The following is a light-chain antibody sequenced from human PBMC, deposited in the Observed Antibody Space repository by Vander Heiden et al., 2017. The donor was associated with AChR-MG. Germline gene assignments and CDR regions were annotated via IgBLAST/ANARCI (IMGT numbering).Light chain of an antibody. J-gene: IGLJ2*01. Sequence: SALTQPRSVSGSRGPLFNIAVTGTSREVGGDNYVSWYQQHPGKSRKLIIYDVSKRPSGVPDRFSGSKSGNTSSLTISGLQAEDEADYYCCSYAGSYFVVFGGGTKLTVL. CDR3: CSYAGSYFVV. CDR2: DVS. V-gene: IGLV2-11*01. CDR1: SREVGGDNY.